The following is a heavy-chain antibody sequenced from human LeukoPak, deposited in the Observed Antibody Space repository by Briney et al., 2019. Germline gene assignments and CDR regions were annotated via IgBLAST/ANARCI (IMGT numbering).Heavy chain of an antibody. Sequence: ASVKVSCKASGYTFTGYYMHWVRQAHGQGLEWMGWINPNSGGTNYAQKFQGRVTMTRDTSISTAYMELSRLRSDDTAVYYCARDLQQWLANTDYWGQGTLVTVSS. V-gene: IGHV1-2*02. J-gene: IGHJ4*02. CDR3: ARDLQQWLANTDY. CDR1: GYTFTGYY. D-gene: IGHD6-19*01. CDR2: INPNSGGT.